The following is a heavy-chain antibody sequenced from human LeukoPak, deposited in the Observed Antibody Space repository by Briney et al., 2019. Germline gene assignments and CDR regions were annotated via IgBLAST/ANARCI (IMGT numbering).Heavy chain of an antibody. CDR3: ARSVVTLYWYFDL. Sequence: SETLSLTCTVSGGSISGYHYNWIRQPPGKGLEGIGDIYYSWSTNDNPSLKRRVTISLDTSKTPFSLKLSSVTTADTAVYYCARSVVTLYWYFDLWGRGKLVTVSS. V-gene: IGHV4-59*01. CDR2: IYYSWST. D-gene: IGHD4-23*01. CDR1: GGSISGYH. J-gene: IGHJ2*01.